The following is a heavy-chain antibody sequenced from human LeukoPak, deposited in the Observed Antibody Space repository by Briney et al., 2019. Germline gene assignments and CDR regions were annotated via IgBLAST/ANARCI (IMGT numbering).Heavy chain of an antibody. CDR3: ATAPRVEGWVGTTFDI. V-gene: IGHV1-24*01. CDR2: FDPEDGET. J-gene: IGHJ3*02. Sequence: ASVKVSCKVSGYSLTELSMHWVRQAPGKGLEWMGGFDPEDGETKYAQKFQGRVTMTEDTSTDTAYMELRSLRSEDTAVYYCATAPRVEGWVGTTFDIWGQGTMVTVSS. D-gene: IGHD3-3*01. CDR1: GYSLTELS.